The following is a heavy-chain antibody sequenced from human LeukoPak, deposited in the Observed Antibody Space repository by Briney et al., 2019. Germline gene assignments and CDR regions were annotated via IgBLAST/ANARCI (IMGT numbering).Heavy chain of an antibody. CDR2: ISGVGGST. D-gene: IGHD4-23*01. CDR1: GFTFNNYA. Sequence: GGSLRLSCAASGFTFNNYAMSWVRQAPGKGLEWVSAISGVGGSTYYADSVKVRFAISRDNSKNTLYLQMNSLRAEDTAVYYCAKDRSDYGGQFDYWGQGTLVTVSS. V-gene: IGHV3-23*01. CDR3: AKDRSDYGGQFDY. J-gene: IGHJ4*02.